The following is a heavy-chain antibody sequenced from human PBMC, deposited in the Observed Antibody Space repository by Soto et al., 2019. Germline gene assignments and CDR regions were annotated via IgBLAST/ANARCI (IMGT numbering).Heavy chain of an antibody. CDR2: ISAYNGNT. CDR3: SRDYYDSRSHWYF. V-gene: IGHV1-18*01. D-gene: IGHD3-10*01. J-gene: IGHJ1*01. Sequence: ASVKVSCKASGYSFTSYGFSWVRQAPGQGLEWMGWISAYNGNTNCAQKFQDRVTMTTDASTNTAYMELRSLRSDDTAVYYCSRDYYDSRSHWYFWGHGSLVPGSS. CDR1: GYSFTSYG.